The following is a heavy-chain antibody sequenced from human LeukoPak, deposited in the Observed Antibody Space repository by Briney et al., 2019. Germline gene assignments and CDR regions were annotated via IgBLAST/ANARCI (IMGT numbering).Heavy chain of an antibody. V-gene: IGHV6-1*01. CDR2: TYYRSKWYN. J-gene: IGHJ4*02. Sequence: SQTLSLTCAISGDSVSSNSAAWNWIRQSPSRGLEWLGRTYYRSKWYNDYAVSVKSRITINPDTSKNQFSLKLSSVTAADTAVYYCARGRIAAAGTGVRDDYWGQGTLVTVSS. CDR1: GDSVSSNSAA. CDR3: ARGRIAAAGTGVRDDY. D-gene: IGHD6-13*01.